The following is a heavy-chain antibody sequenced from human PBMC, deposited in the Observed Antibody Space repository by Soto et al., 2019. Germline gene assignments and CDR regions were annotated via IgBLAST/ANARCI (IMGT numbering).Heavy chain of an antibody. V-gene: IGHV4-39*01. CDR1: GASISSGDYY. Sequence: QLQLRQSGPGLVKPPETLSLTCSVSGASISSGDYYWGWIRQPPGKGLEWIGSIFSDGSPYYNPSLQSRVSFSIDTSRTQFSLKLNSATAADTAVYYCVRTVGSSWFFDLWGRGTLITVSS. CDR2: IFSDGSP. CDR3: VRTVGSSWFFDL. J-gene: IGHJ2*01. D-gene: IGHD3-10*01.